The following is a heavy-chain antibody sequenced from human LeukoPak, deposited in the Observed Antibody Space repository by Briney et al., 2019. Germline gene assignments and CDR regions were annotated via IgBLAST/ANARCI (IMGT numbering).Heavy chain of an antibody. D-gene: IGHD1-26*01. CDR1: GFTFSRYW. CDR2: IQSDGSST. J-gene: IGHJ4*02. CDR3: ASALGGQGGH. V-gene: IGHV3-74*01. Sequence: PGGSLRLSCAASGFTFSRYWMHWVCHAPGKRLMWVSLIQSDGSSTRYADSVKGRFTISRDNAKNTLFLQMNSLRADDTAVYYCASALGGQGGHWGQGSLVTVSS.